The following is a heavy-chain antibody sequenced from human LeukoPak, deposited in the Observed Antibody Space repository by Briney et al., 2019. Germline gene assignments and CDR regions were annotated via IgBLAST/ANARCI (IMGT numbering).Heavy chain of an antibody. CDR3: ARWLPAAGYSFDY. J-gene: IGHJ4*02. CDR2: IYHSGSA. D-gene: IGHD6-13*01. CDR1: GYSISSGYY. V-gene: IGHV4-38-2*01. Sequence: PSETLSLTCVVSGYSISSGYYWGWIRQPPGKGLEWIANIYHSGSAYYNPSLKSRVTTSLDTSKNQFSLNLTSVTAADTAVYYCARWLPAAGYSFDYWGQGTLVTVS.